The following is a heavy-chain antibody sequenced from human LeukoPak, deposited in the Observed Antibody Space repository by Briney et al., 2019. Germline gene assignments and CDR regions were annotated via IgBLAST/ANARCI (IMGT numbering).Heavy chain of an antibody. CDR3: ERVLTVDAFDI. Sequence: SQTLSLTCAISGDSVSSNSAAWNWLRQSPSRGLEWLGRTYYRSKWYNDYAVSVKSRITINPDTSKNQFSLQLNSVTPEDTAVYYCERVLTVDAFDIWGQGIMVIVSS. CDR1: GDSVSSNSAA. D-gene: IGHD7-27*01. V-gene: IGHV6-1*01. CDR2: TYYRSKWYN. J-gene: IGHJ3*02.